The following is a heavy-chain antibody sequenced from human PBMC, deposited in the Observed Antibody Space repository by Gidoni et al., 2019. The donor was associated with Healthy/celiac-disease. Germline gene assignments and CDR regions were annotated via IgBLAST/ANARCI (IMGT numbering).Heavy chain of an antibody. CDR1: GFTFSSYA. CDR2: ISGSGGST. D-gene: IGHD6-13*01. V-gene: IGHV3-23*01. CDR3: AKGSWPEIAAADY. Sequence: EVQPLASGGGLVQPGGSLRLSCAASGFTFSSYAMRWVRQAPGKGLEWVAAISGSGGSTYYADSVKGRFTISRDNSKITLYLQMNSLRAEDTAVYYCAKGSWPEIAAADYWGQGTLVTVSS. J-gene: IGHJ4*02.